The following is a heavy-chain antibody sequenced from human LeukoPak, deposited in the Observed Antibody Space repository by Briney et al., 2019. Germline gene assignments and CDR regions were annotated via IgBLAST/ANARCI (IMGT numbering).Heavy chain of an antibody. CDR2: IYSGGST. J-gene: IGHJ4*02. Sequence: GGSLRLSCAASGFTVSSDYMSWVRQAPGKGLEWVSVIYSGGSTYYADSVKGRFTISRHNSKNTLYLQMNSLRAEDTAVYYCARDHGGIIDYWGQGTLVTVSS. CDR1: GFTVSSDY. V-gene: IGHV3-53*04. CDR3: ARDHGGIIDY. D-gene: IGHD4-23*01.